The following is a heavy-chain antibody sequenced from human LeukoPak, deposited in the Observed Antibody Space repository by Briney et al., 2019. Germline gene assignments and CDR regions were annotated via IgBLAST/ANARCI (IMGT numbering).Heavy chain of an antibody. V-gene: IGHV4-59*01. J-gene: IGHJ4*02. CDR2: IYYSGST. CDR3: ARDRWLGY. CDR1: GGSISSYF. Sequence: SETLSLTCTVSGGSISSYFWSWVRQPPGKGLEWIGYIYYSGSTNYNPSLKSRVTISVDTSKNQFSLKLASVATADTAVYYCARDRWLGYWGQGTLVTVSS. D-gene: IGHD5-12*01.